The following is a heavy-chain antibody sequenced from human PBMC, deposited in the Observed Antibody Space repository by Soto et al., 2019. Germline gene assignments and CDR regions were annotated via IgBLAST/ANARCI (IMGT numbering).Heavy chain of an antibody. D-gene: IGHD3-22*01. CDR1: GGSISSYY. J-gene: IGHJ6*02. CDR3: ARHPSRRYYDSSGYYYPLVYGMDV. V-gene: IGHV4-59*08. Sequence: SEALSLTCAVSGGSISSYYLSLILHTPLKLLELFWYIYYSVSTNYNPSLKSRVTISVDTSKNQFSLKLSSVTAADTAVYYCARHPSRRYYDSSGYYYPLVYGMDVWGQGTTVTVSS. CDR2: IYYSVST.